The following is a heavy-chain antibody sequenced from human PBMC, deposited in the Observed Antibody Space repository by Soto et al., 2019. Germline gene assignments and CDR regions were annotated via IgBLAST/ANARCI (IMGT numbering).Heavy chain of an antibody. D-gene: IGHD6-19*01. CDR1: GVSINSYH. V-gene: IGHV4-59*01. J-gene: IGHJ4*02. CDR2: IFYSGDT. CDR3: ARLSNSGSGWSTFDY. Sequence: SETLSLTCTVSGVSINSYHWIWIRQPPGKGLEWIGYIFYSGDTNYSPSLKRRVTISVDTSKNQFSLKLSSVTTAATAVYYCARLSNSGSGWSTFDYWGRGTLVTVSS.